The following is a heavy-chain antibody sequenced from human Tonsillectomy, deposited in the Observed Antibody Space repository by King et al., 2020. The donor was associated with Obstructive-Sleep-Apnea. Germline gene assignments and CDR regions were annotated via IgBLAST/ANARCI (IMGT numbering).Heavy chain of an antibody. CDR1: GFTFSDYY. CDR3: ARVDVGVTSAFDI. V-gene: IGHV3-11*06. Sequence: VQLVESGGTLVKPGGSLRLSCAASGFTFSDYYMSWIRQAPGKGLEWVSYISSSTTYTNYADSVKGRFTISRVNAKNSLYLQMNSLRAEDTDVYYCARVDVGVTSAFDIWGQGTMVTVSS. CDR2: ISSSTTYT. J-gene: IGHJ3*02. D-gene: IGHD1-26*01.